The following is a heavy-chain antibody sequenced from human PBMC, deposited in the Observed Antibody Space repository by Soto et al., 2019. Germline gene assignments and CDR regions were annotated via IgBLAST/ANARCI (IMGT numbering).Heavy chain of an antibody. CDR1: GYTFTTYY. CDR2: ITPSSGST. D-gene: IGHD6-19*01. V-gene: IGHV1-46*01. Sequence: QVQLVQSGAEVKNPGASVKVSCKASGYTFTTYYMHWLRQARGQGLEWMGIITPSSGSTRYEQKFQDRVTMTRDTPTRTVYMELSSLRSEDTAVYYCAMAVSTKPAPIDDWAQGALVTVSS. CDR3: AMAVSTKPAPIDD. J-gene: IGHJ4*02.